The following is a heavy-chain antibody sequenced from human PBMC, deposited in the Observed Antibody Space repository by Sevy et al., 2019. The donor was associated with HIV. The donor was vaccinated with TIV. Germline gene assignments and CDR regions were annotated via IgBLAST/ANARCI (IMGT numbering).Heavy chain of an antibody. CDR1: GFTFSSYG. CDR2: IWYDGSNK. V-gene: IGHV3-33*01. Sequence: GGSLRLSCAASGFTFSSYGMHWVGQAPGKGLEWVAVIWYDGSNKYYADSVKGRFTISRDNSKNTLYLQMNSLRAEDTAVYYCARDMYCSGGSCYGNYYYGMDVWGQGTTVTVSS. J-gene: IGHJ6*02. CDR3: ARDMYCSGGSCYGNYYYGMDV. D-gene: IGHD2-15*01.